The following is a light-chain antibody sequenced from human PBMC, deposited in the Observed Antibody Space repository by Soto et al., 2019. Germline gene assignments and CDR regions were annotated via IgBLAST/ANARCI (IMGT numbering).Light chain of an antibody. V-gene: IGKV3-15*01. J-gene: IGKJ5*01. Sequence: EISMTQFPATLSAFPGEGATLSCRAAQDVTTNFAWYQLRRGQPPRLLIYDISTRATGVPARFSGSGSGTEFTLTISGLQSEDFALYFCQQYNNWPFSFGPGTRLEIK. CDR3: QQYNNWPFS. CDR1: QDVTTN. CDR2: DIS.